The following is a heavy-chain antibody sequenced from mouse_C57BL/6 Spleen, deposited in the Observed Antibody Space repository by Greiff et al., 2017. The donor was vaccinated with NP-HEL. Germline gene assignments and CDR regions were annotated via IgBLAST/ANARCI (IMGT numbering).Heavy chain of an antibody. CDR2: IDPEDGET. Sequence: VQLKQSGAELVKPGASVKLSCTASGFNIKDYYMHWVKQRTEQGLEWIGRIDPEDGETKYAPKFQGKATIPADTSSNTAYLQLSSLTSEDTAVYYCAVTTVVATIDYYAMDYWGQGTSVTVSS. J-gene: IGHJ4*01. CDR1: GFNIKDYY. CDR3: AVTTVVATIDYYAMDY. V-gene: IGHV14-2*01. D-gene: IGHD1-1*01.